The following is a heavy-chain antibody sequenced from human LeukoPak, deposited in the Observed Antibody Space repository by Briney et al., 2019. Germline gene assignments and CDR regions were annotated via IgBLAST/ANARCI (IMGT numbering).Heavy chain of an antibody. CDR1: GGSISSYY. CDR2: IYYSGST. Sequence: PSETLSLTCTVSGGSISSYYWSWIRQPPGKGLEWIGYIYYSGSTNYNPSLKSRVTISVDTSKNQFSLKLSSVTAADTAVYYCARQQLGAFDIWGHGTMVTVSS. J-gene: IGHJ3*02. D-gene: IGHD6-13*01. V-gene: IGHV4-59*01. CDR3: ARQQLGAFDI.